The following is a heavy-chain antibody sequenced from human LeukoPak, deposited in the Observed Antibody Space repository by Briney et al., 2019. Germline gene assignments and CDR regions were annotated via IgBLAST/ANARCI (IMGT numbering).Heavy chain of an antibody. V-gene: IGHV5-51*01. D-gene: IGHD1-26*01. CDR1: GYSFTSFW. Sequence: GESLKISCEGSGYSFTSFWIAWMRQMPGEGLEWMGVIYPGDSDTRYSPSFQGQVTISADKSISTAYLQWSSLKASDTAMYYCARQLGATSPTWFDPWGQGTLVTVSS. CDR3: ARQLGATSPTWFDP. CDR2: IYPGDSDT. J-gene: IGHJ5*02.